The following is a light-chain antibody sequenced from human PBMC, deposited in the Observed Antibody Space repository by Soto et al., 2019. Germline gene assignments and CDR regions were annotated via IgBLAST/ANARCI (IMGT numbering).Light chain of an antibody. V-gene: IGLV2-8*01. CDR3: FSFAGSTVF. CDR1: SSDIGAYNY. J-gene: IGLJ2*01. CDR2: EVT. Sequence: QSALTQPPSASGSPGQSVIISCTGTSSDIGAYNYVSWYQQHPGKAPKLIILEVTKRPSGVPDRFSGSKSGNTASLTVSGLQAEDEADYYCFSFAGSTVFFGGGTKVTVL.